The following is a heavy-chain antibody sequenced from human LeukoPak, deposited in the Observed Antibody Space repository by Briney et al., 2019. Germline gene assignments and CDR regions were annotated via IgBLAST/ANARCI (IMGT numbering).Heavy chain of an antibody. Sequence: SETLSLTCTVSGASIGTYFWSWIREPAGKRLEWIGRIYTSATTNYNPSFKSRVTLSLDTSKNQLSLRLTSVTAADTAIYYCARDRFGWFDPWGQGTRVTVSS. CDR2: IYTSATT. CDR1: GASIGTYF. CDR3: ARDRFGWFDP. J-gene: IGHJ5*02. V-gene: IGHV4-4*07. D-gene: IGHD3-16*01.